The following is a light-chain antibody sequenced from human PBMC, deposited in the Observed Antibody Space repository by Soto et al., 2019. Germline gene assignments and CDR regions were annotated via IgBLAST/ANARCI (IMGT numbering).Light chain of an antibody. CDR1: QSVSSSY. J-gene: IGKJ1*01. Sequence: EIVLTQSPGTLSLSPGERSILAFRSSQSVSSSYLAWYQQKPGQAPRLLIYAASSRATGIPDRFSGSGSATDFTLTISRLEPEDFAVYYCHQYGASPRTFGQGTKVDIK. CDR2: AAS. V-gene: IGKV3-20*01. CDR3: HQYGASPRT.